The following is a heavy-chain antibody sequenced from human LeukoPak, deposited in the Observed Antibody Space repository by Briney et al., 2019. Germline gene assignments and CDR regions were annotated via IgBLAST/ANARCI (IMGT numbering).Heavy chain of an antibody. CDR1: GFTFSSYA. D-gene: IGHD6-13*01. CDR3: ARVSPYSGSWYYFDY. Sequence: GSLRLSCAASGFTFSSYAMSWVRQAPGKGLEWIGEINHSGSTNYNPSLKSRVSISVDTSKNQFSLNLNSVTAADTAVYYCARVSPYSGSWYYFDYWGQGTLVTVSS. J-gene: IGHJ4*02. CDR2: INHSGST. V-gene: IGHV4-34*01.